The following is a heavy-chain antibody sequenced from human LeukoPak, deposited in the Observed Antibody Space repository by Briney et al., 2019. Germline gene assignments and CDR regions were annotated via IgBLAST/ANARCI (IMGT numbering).Heavy chain of an antibody. CDR3: ARDPGRVQWLAIQNAFDI. D-gene: IGHD6-19*01. V-gene: IGHV4-39*07. Sequence: PSETLSLTCTVSGGSISSSSYYWGWIRQPPGKGLEWIGSIYYSGSTYYNPSLKSRVTISVDTSKNQFSLKLSSVTAADTAVYYCARDPGRVQWLAIQNAFDIWGQGTMVTVSS. J-gene: IGHJ3*02. CDR1: GGSISSSSYY. CDR2: IYYSGST.